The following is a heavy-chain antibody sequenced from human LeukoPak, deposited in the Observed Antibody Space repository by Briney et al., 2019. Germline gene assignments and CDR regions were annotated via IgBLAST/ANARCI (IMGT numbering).Heavy chain of an antibody. J-gene: IGHJ6*02. CDR1: GFTFSSYA. D-gene: IGHD2-21*01. CDR2: ISYDGSNK. V-gene: IGHV3-30-3*01. Sequence: PGRSLRLSCAASGFTFSSYAMHWVRQAPGKGLEWVAVISYDGSNKYYADSVKGRFTISRDNSKNTLYLQMNSLRAEDTAVYYCARETVISMDVWGQGTTVTVSS. CDR3: ARETVISMDV.